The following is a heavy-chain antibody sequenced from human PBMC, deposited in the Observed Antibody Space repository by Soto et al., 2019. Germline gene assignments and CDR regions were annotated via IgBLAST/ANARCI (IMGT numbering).Heavy chain of an antibody. CDR1: GGTFSGYY. D-gene: IGHD6-13*01. V-gene: IGHV4-34*01. Sequence: WETLCLTCAVYGGTFSGYYWSWIRQPPGKGLEWIGEINHSGSTNYNPSLKSRVTISVDPAKNQFSLKLSSVTAADTAVYYCARRKLFIAAAVHNWFDPWGQGTLVTVSS. CDR3: ARRKLFIAAAVHNWFDP. CDR2: INHSGST. J-gene: IGHJ5*02.